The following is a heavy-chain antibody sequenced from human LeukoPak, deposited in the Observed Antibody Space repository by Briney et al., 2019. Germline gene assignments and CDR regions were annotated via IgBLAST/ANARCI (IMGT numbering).Heavy chain of an antibody. V-gene: IGHV3-48*01. D-gene: IGHD2/OR15-2a*01. CDR3: ARERTTIVSGTTIGAH. Sequence: QAGGSLRLSCAASGFTFSSYRMNWVRQAPGKGLEWVSYISSSSSTIYYADSVKGRFTISRDNAKNSLFLQMNSLTADDTAVYYCARERTTIVSGTTIGAHWGQGTLVTVSS. CDR2: ISSSSSTI. CDR1: GFTFSSYR. J-gene: IGHJ4*02.